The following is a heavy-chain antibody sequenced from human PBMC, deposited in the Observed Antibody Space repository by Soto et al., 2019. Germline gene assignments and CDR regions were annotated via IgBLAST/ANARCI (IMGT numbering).Heavy chain of an antibody. D-gene: IGHD2-21*02. Sequence: ASVKVSCKASGYTFTNYAMHWVRQAPGQRLEWMGWINAGNGNTGYAPQFQGRVTMTRNTSIGTAYMELSSLRSEDTAVYYCEVTTGYWGQGTKVTVS. V-gene: IGHV1-3*01. CDR2: INAGNGNT. CDR3: EVTTGY. CDR1: GYTFTNYA. J-gene: IGHJ4*02.